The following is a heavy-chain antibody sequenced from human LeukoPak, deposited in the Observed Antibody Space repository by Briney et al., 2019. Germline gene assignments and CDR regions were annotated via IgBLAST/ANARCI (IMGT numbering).Heavy chain of an antibody. Sequence: SETLSLTCAVYGGSFNNYYWSWIRQPPGKGLERIGEINHSGTTNYNPSLKSRVTISVDTSKNQFSLKLSSVTAADTAVYYCARGENSYGSDYWGQGTLVTVSS. V-gene: IGHV4-34*01. J-gene: IGHJ4*02. CDR1: GGSFNNYY. CDR3: ARGENSYGSDY. CDR2: INHSGTT. D-gene: IGHD5-18*01.